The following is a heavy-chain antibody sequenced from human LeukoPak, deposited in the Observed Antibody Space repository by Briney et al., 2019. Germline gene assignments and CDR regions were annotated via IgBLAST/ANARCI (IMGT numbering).Heavy chain of an antibody. CDR3: ARDRSSGDWYWYIDL. Sequence: SETLSLTCTVSGGSVSSGSYYWNWIRQPPGKGLEWIGYIYYSGSTNYNSSLESRVTISVDTSKNQFSLKLSSVTAADTAVYYCARDRSSGDWYWYIDLWGRGTLVTVS. CDR1: GGSVSSGSYY. V-gene: IGHV4-61*01. J-gene: IGHJ2*01. CDR2: IYYSGST. D-gene: IGHD2-21*02.